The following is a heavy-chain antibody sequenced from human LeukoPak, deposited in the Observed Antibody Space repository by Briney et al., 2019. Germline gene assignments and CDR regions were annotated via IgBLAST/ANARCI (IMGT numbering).Heavy chain of an antibody. Sequence: GGSLRLSCAASGFTFSSYGMHWVRQAPGKGLEWVAVISYDGSNKYYADSVKGRFTISRDNSKNTLYLQMNSLRAEDTAVYYCAGGLYDSSGYMSWGQGTLVTVSS. CDR2: ISYDGSNK. D-gene: IGHD3-22*01. CDR3: AGGLYDSSGYMS. J-gene: IGHJ4*02. V-gene: IGHV3-30*03. CDR1: GFTFSSYG.